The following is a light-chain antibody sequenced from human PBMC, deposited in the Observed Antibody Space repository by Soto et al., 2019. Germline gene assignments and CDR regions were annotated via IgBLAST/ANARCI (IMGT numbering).Light chain of an antibody. Sequence: QSALTQPHSVSGSPGQSVTISCTGTSTDVGGYDLVSWYQLHPGKAPKLMIYDVYKRPSGVPDRLSASKSGNTASLTISGLQAEDEADYYCCSYAGNYNVLFGGGTKLTVL. CDR3: CSYAGNYNVL. V-gene: IGLV2-11*01. CDR1: STDVGGYDL. J-gene: IGLJ3*02. CDR2: DVY.